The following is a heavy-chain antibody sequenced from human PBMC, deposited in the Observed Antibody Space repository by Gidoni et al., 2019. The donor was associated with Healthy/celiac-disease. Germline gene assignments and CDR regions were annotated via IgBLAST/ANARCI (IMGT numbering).Heavy chain of an antibody. CDR2: ISYDGSNK. CDR1: GFPFSSYA. CDR3: ARTRHGLWSRSSGYVLDAPVNY. D-gene: IGHD3-22*01. J-gene: IGHJ4*02. V-gene: IGHV3-30-3*01. Sequence: QVQLVESGGGVVQPGRSLRLSCAASGFPFSSYAMHWVRQAPGKGLEWVAVISYDGSNKYYADSVKGRFTISRDNSKNTLYLQMNSLRAEDTAVYYCARTRHGLWSRSSGYVLDAPVNYWGQGTLVTVSS.